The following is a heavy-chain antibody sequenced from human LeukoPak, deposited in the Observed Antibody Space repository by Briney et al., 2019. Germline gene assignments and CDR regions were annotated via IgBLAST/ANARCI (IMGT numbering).Heavy chain of an antibody. CDR2: IFPSGGEI. CDR3: ARDPYSGNYGAYYYYYMDV. CDR1: GFTFSTFA. D-gene: IGHD1-26*01. Sequence: GGSLRLSCAASGFTFSTFAMIWVRQPPGKGLEWVSSIFPSGGEIHYADSVRGRFTISRDNAKNSLYLQMNSLRAEDTAVYFCARDPYSGNYGAYYYYYMDVWGKGTTVTISS. V-gene: IGHV3-21*01. J-gene: IGHJ6*03.